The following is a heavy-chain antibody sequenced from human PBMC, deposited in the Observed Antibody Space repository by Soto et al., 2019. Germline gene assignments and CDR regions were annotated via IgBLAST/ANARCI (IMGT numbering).Heavy chain of an antibody. V-gene: IGHV1-46*03. CDR3: ARFYTAAGYNCFDS. D-gene: IGHD2-2*02. Sequence: ASVKVSCKASGYIFTRYFIHWVRQAPGQGLEWIGVIDPSGGSTSQAQKFQGRVTMTRDSSTSTVYMELSSLRSEDTAVYYCARFYTAAGYNCFDSWGQGTLVTVSS. CDR1: GYIFTRYF. J-gene: IGHJ5*01. CDR2: IDPSGGST.